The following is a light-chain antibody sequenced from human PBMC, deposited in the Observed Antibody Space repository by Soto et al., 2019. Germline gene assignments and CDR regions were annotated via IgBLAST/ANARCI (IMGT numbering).Light chain of an antibody. CDR3: QQYNNWPPWT. V-gene: IGKV3-15*01. J-gene: IGKJ1*01. CDR2: GAS. Sequence: MTQSPSTLSGSVGDRVTITCRASQSISSNLAWYQQKPGQAPRLLIYGASTRATGIPARFSGSGSGTEFTLTISSLQSEDFAVYYCQQYNNWPPWTFGQGTKVDIK. CDR1: QSISSN.